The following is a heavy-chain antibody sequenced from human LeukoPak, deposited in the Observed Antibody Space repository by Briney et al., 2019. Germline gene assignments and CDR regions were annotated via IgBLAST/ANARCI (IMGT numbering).Heavy chain of an antibody. CDR1: GGSFSGYY. J-gene: IGHJ6*03. CDR3: ARVVQYYYYYMDV. CDR2: IYYSGST. D-gene: IGHD1-1*01. V-gene: IGHV4-34*01. Sequence: SETLSLTCAVYGGSFSGYYWSWIRQPPGKGLEWIGSIYYSGSTYYNPSLKSRVTISVDTSKNQFSLKLSSVTAADTAVYYCARVVQYYYYYMDVWGKGTTVTVSS.